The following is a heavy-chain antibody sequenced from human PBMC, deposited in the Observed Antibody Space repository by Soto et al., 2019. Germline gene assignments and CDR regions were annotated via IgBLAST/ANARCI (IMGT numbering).Heavy chain of an antibody. J-gene: IGHJ4*02. V-gene: IGHV3-30*18. CDR1: GFTFRWFG. D-gene: IGHD3-10*01. CDR2: ISNDGSNE. CDR3: EEGEVRGISPSYFDY. Sequence: GSLRLSCAGSGFTFRWFGMNWVRQAPGKGLEWVARISNDGSNEYYVDSVKGRFTISRDNSKNTLYLQIDSLRAEDTAGYYCEEGEVRGISPSYFDYWGLGNRVTVSS.